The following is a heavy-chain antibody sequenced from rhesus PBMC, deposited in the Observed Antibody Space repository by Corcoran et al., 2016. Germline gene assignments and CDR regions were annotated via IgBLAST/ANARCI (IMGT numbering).Heavy chain of an antibody. CDR2: MYGSGGST. J-gene: IGHJ5-1*01. Sequence: QVQLQESGPAVVKPSETLSLTCAVSGGSISSSNWWSWFRPFPGTGLEWIGGMYGSGGSTEYNPSLKSRVTISKDTSKNQFSLKLSSVTAADTAVYYCARSAITIFVVDYNRFDVWGPGVLVTVSS. D-gene: IGHD3-40*01. V-gene: IGHV4-93*01. CDR3: ARSAITIFVVDYNRFDV. CDR1: GGSISSSNW.